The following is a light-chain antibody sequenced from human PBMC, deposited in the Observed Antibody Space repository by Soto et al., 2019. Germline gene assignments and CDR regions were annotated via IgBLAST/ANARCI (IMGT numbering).Light chain of an antibody. J-gene: IGKJ1*01. CDR3: QQYNNWPPWT. CDR2: AAS. Sequence: EIVMTQSPATLSVSPGERATLSCRASQSVGGNLAWYQQKPGQPPRLLIYAASSRPTGIPARFSGSGSGTEFTLTIGSLQSEDFAVYYCQQYNNWPPWTFGQGTKVEIK. V-gene: IGKV3-15*01. CDR1: QSVGGN.